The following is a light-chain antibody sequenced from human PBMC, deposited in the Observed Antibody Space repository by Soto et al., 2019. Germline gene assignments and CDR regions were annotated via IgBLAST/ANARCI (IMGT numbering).Light chain of an antibody. Sequence: EIVLTQSPATLSLSPGERATLSCRASQSVSSFLAWYQQKPGQAPRLLIYDTSNRATDIPARFSGSGSGTDFTLTISSLEPEDFAVYYCQQRSNRLLTFGGGTKAEIK. CDR1: QSVSSF. CDR2: DTS. CDR3: QQRSNRLLT. V-gene: IGKV3-11*01. J-gene: IGKJ4*01.